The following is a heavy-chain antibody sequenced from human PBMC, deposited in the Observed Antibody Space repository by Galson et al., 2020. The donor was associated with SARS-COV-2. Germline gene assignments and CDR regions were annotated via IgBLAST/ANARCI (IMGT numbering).Heavy chain of an antibody. V-gene: IGHV3-30-3*01. J-gene: IGHJ4*02. CDR2: ISYDGSNK. Sequence: GGSLRLSCAASGFTFSSYAMHWVRQAPGKGLEWVAVISYDGSNKYYADSVKGRFTISRDNSKNTLYLQMNSLRAEDTAVYYCARTKAAGTMGDSSLDDWGQGTLVTVSS. CDR3: ARTKAAGTMGDSSLDD. CDR1: GFTFSSYA. D-gene: IGHD1-7*01.